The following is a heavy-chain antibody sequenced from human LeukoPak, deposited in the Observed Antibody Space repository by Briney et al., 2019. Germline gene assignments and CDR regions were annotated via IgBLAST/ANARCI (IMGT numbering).Heavy chain of an antibody. Sequence: GGSLRLSCAASGFTFSSYAMSWVRQAPGKGLEWVSAISGSGGSTYYADSVKGRFTIFRDNSKNTLYLQMNSLRVEDTAVYYCAKDTDGGSYYFDYWGQGTLVTVSS. CDR3: AKDTDGGSYYFDY. CDR2: ISGSGGST. D-gene: IGHD1-26*01. CDR1: GFTFSSYA. J-gene: IGHJ4*02. V-gene: IGHV3-23*01.